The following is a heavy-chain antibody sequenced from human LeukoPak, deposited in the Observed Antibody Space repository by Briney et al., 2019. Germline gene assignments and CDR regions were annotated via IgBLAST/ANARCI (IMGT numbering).Heavy chain of an antibody. CDR3: ARGRSNYYGMDV. Sequence: SETLPLTCSVSDGSINSYYWNWIRRPPGKGLEWIGYIYYNGNTNYSPSLKSRVTMSVDTSKNLFSLKVSSVTAADTAVYYCARGRSNYYGMDVWGQGTTVTVPS. CDR1: DGSINSYY. D-gene: IGHD1-26*01. CDR2: IYYNGNT. J-gene: IGHJ6*02. V-gene: IGHV4-59*01.